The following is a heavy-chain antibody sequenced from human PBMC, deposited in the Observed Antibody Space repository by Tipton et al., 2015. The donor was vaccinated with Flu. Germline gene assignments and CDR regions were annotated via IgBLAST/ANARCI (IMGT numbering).Heavy chain of an antibody. J-gene: IGHJ4*02. V-gene: IGHV4-34*01. Sequence: TLSLTCAVYGGSFSGYYWSWIRQPPGKGLEWIGEINHSGSTNYYPSLMSRVTISVDTSKNQFSLKLSSVTAADTAVYYCARVVVATRNFDYWGQGKLVTVSS. CDR1: GGSFSGYY. D-gene: IGHD5-12*01. CDR3: ARVVVATRNFDY. CDR2: INHSGST.